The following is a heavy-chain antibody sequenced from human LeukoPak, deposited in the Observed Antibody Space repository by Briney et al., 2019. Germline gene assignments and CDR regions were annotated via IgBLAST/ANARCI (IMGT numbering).Heavy chain of an antibody. CDR3: AKEHFVILPPLNYFDS. CDR2: ISGSGGST. CDR1: GFTFSSYA. V-gene: IGHV3-23*01. Sequence: GGSLRLSCAASGFTFSSYAMSWVRQAPGKGLERVSAISGSGGSTYYADSVKGRFTISRDNSKNTLYLQMNRLRAEDTAVYYCAKEHFVILPPLNYFDSWGQGAPVTVSS. J-gene: IGHJ4*02. D-gene: IGHD3-16*02.